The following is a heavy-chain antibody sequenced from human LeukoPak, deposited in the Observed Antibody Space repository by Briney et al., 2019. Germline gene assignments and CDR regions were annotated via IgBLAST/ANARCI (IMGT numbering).Heavy chain of an antibody. CDR3: ARPVPSRLGWCDP. CDR2: IYYSGST. D-gene: IGHD1-1*01. Sequence: SETLSLTCTVSGGSISSSSYYWGWIRQPPGKGRGGIGNIYYSGSTYYTPSLKSRVTISGDTSKNPYSLMLSSVTAADTAVYYCARPVPSRLGWCDPWGQGTLDTVSS. CDR1: GGSISSSSYY. V-gene: IGHV4-39*01. J-gene: IGHJ5*02.